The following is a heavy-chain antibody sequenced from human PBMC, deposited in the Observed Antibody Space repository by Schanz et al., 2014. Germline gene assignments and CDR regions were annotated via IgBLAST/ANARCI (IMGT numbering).Heavy chain of an antibody. Sequence: QVQLQESGSGLVTPSQTLSLTCAVAGGSMRRGAYSWNWIRQSPGKGLEWIGYIFHSGRPYYNHRCRGLVTIALETSKDKFPRTLRDVPAADTAVYYCARLGTVLSGYSGYWGQGTPVTVSS. J-gene: IGHJ4*02. CDR1: GGSMRRGAYS. V-gene: IGHV4-30-2*06. CDR3: ARLGTVLSGYSGY. D-gene: IGHD2-21*01. CDR2: IFHSGRP.